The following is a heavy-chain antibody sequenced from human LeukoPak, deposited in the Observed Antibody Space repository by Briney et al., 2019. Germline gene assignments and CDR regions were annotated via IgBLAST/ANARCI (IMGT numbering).Heavy chain of an antibody. D-gene: IGHD6-19*01. J-gene: IGHJ4*02. V-gene: IGHV1-46*01. Sequence: ASVKVSCKASGYTFTSYYMHWVRQAPGQGLEWMGLINPTGGSTGYAQKFQGRVTMTRNTSISTAYMELSSLRSEDTAVYYCARGSSGWYFDWGQGTLVTVSS. CDR3: ARGSSGWYFD. CDR2: INPTGGST. CDR1: GYTFTSYY.